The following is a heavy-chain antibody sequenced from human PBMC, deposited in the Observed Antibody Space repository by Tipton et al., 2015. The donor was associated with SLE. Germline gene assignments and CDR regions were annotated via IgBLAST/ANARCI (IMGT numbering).Heavy chain of an antibody. V-gene: IGHV3-7*01. D-gene: IGHD3-9*01. J-gene: IGHJ6*02. CDR2: IKQDGGEK. CDR3: ARETIKHPRGYYYYYGMDV. CDR1: GFTFSSYW. Sequence: SLRLSYAASGFTFSSYWMSWVRQAPGKGLEWVANIKQDGGEKYYVDSVKGRFTISRDNAKNSLYLQMNSLRAEDTAVYYCARETIKHPRGYYYYYGMDVWGQGTTVTVSS.